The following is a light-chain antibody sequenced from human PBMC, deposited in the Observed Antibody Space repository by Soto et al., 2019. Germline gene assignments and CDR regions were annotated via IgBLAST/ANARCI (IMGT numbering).Light chain of an antibody. CDR3: QKYNSYRT. Sequence: DSQMTQSPSTLPASLGDRVTITCRASQSIGSWLAWYQQKSGKAPKLLIYKASSLESGVPSRFSGSGSGTEFTLTISSLQPDDFATYYCQKYNSYRTFGQGTKV. V-gene: IGKV1-5*03. CDR1: QSIGSW. J-gene: IGKJ1*01. CDR2: KAS.